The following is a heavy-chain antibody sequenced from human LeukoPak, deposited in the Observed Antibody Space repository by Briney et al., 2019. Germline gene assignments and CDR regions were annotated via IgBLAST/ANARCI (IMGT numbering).Heavy chain of an antibody. V-gene: IGHV4-61*08. J-gene: IGHJ4*02. CDR3: ARTQSQSGSYRYYFAY. CDR2: VYYIDNT. CDR1: GASVGSAGYY. D-gene: IGHD1-26*01. Sequence: SETLSLTCTVSGASVGSAGYYWSWTRQPPGGGLEWTGYVYYIDNTNYNPSLKSRVTMSVNPSKNQFSLNLHSVTAADTAMYYCARTQSQSGSYRYYFAYWGQGTLVTVSS.